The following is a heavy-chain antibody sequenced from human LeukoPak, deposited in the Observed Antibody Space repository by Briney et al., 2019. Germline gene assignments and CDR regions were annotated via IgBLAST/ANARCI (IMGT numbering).Heavy chain of an antibody. CDR1: GGTFSSYA. J-gene: IGHJ4*02. D-gene: IGHD6-19*01. Sequence: SVKVSCKASGGTFSSYAISWVRQAPGQGLEWMGRIIPILGIANYAQKFQGRVTITADKSTSTAYMELSSLRSEDTAVYYCATRGIAVADDYWGQRTLVTVSS. V-gene: IGHV1-69*04. CDR3: ATRGIAVADDY. CDR2: IIPILGIA.